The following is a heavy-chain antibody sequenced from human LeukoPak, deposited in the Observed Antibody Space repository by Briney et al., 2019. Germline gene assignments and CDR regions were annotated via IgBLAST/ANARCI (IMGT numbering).Heavy chain of an antibody. V-gene: IGHV1-2*02. CDR2: INPNSGGT. D-gene: IGHD6-19*01. Sequence: ASVKVSCKASGYTFTGYYMHWVRQAPGQGLEWMGWINPNSGGTNYARKFQGRVTMTRDTSIGTAYMELSRLRSDDTAVYYCAKDRIAVAGFYYYYMDVWGKGTTVTVTS. CDR3: AKDRIAVAGFYYYYMDV. CDR1: GYTFTGYY. J-gene: IGHJ6*03.